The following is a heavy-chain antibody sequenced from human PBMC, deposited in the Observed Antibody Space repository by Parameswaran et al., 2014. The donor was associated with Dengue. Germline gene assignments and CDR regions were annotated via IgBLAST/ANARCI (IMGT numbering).Heavy chain of an antibody. V-gene: IGHV4-4*02. J-gene: IGHJ4*02. D-gene: IGHD6-19*01. Sequence: ASETLSLTCAVSGGSISSSNWWNWVRRPPGKGLEWIGEIYHSGSTNYNPSLKSRVTISVDKSKNQFSLKLSSVTAADTAVYYCVTVMGYSSGEFDYWGQGTLVTVSS. CDR1: GGSISSSNW. CDR3: VTVMGYSSGEFDY. CDR2: IYHSGST.